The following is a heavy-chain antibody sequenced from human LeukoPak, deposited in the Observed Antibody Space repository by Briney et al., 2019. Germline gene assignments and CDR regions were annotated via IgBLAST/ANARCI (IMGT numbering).Heavy chain of an antibody. CDR1: GFTVSSSY. CDR2: IYSGGRT. V-gene: IGHV3-66*01. D-gene: IGHD6-13*01. CDR3: ARAPYSSSWYFDY. J-gene: IGHJ4*02. Sequence: GGSLRLSCAASGFTVSSSYMTWVRQAPGKGLEWVSVIYSGGRTHYAGSVKGRFTISRDNSKNTVYLQMNSLRAEDTAVYHCARAPYSSSWYFDYWGQGTLVTVSS.